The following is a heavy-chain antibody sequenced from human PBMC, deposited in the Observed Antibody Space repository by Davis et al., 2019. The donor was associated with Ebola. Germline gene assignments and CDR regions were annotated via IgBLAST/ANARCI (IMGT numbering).Heavy chain of an antibody. CDR1: GGSLSSGAYY. Sequence: SETLSLTCTVSGGSLSSGAYYWSWVRQHPGKGLEWIGYIYYSGSTNYNPSLKSRVTISVDTSKNQFSLKLSSVTAADTAVYYCARIPDIVVVVAAHPGGMDVWGQGTTVTVSS. V-gene: IGHV4-61*08. D-gene: IGHD2-15*01. CDR3: ARIPDIVVVVAAHPGGMDV. CDR2: IYYSGST. J-gene: IGHJ6*02.